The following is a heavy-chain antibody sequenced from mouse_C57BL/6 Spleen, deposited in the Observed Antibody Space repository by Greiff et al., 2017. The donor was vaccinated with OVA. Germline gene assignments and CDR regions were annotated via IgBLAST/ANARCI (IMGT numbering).Heavy chain of an antibody. J-gene: IGHJ2*01. V-gene: IGHV5-17*01. Sequence: EVHLVESGGGLVKPGGSLKLSCAASGFTFSDYGMHWVRQAPEKGLEWVAYISSGSSTIYYADTVKGRFTISRDNAKNTLFLQMTSLRSEDTAMYYCARNGYYVGYFDYWGQGTTLTVSS. CDR2: ISSGSSTI. CDR3: ARNGYYVGYFDY. CDR1: GFTFSDYG. D-gene: IGHD2-3*01.